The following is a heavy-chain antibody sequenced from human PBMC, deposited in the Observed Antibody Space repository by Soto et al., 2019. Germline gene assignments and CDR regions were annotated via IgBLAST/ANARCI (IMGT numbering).Heavy chain of an antibody. CDR1: GGSISSYY. CDR2: IYYSGST. V-gene: IGHV4-59*08. J-gene: IGHJ4*02. D-gene: IGHD4-17*01. CDR3: ASLPVGYGDFGKSDY. Sequence: SETLSLTCTVPGGSISSYYWSWIRQPPEKGLEWIEYIYYSGSTNYSPSLKSRVNISVDTSKNQFSLKLSSVTAADTAVYYCASLPVGYGDFGKSDYWGQGTLVTVSS.